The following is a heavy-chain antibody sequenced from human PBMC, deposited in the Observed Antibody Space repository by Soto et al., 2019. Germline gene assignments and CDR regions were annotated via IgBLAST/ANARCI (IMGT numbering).Heavy chain of an antibody. D-gene: IGHD6-13*01. CDR1: GGSISSYY. V-gene: IGHV4-4*07. Sequence: PSETLSLTCTVSGGSISSYYWSWIRQPAGKGLEWIGRIYPSGSTNYNPSLKSRVTMSVATSKNQFSLKLRSVTAADTAVYYCARLEAPPRSWYSNNWSDPLGPGTLVTVSS. J-gene: IGHJ5*02. CDR2: IYPSGST. CDR3: ARLEAPPRSWYSNNWSDP.